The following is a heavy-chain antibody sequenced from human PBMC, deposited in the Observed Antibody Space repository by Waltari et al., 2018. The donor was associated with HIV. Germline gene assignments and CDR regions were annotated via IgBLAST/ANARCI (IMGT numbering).Heavy chain of an antibody. V-gene: IGHV3-53*01. D-gene: IGHD6-13*01. J-gene: IGHJ4*02. CDR1: GFTVSSNY. CDR3: AHSSSWRYYFDY. Sequence: EVQLVESGGGLIQPGGSLRLSCAASGFTVSSNYMSWVRQAPGKGLEWVSVFYSGGGTYFADSVKGRFSISRDNSRNTLYLQMNSLRAEDTAVYYCAHSSSWRYYFDYWGQGTLVTVSS. CDR2: FYSGGGT.